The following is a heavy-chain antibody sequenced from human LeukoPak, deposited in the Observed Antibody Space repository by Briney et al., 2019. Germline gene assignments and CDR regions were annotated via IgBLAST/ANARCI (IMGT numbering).Heavy chain of an antibody. Sequence: AGGSLRLSCAASGFTFSTYGMHWARQAPGKGLEWVAFISGDGSNKFYAASVKGRFTISRDNSKNTLYLQMNSLRAEDTAVYYCAKNLRYYDRIGYYDYFDYWGQGTLVTVSS. CDR2: ISGDGSNK. V-gene: IGHV3-30*18. CDR3: AKNLRYYDRIGYYDYFDY. D-gene: IGHD3-22*01. CDR1: GFTFSTYG. J-gene: IGHJ4*02.